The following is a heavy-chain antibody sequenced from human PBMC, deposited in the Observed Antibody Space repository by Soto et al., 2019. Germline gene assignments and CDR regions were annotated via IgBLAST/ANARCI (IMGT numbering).Heavy chain of an antibody. D-gene: IGHD6-13*01. Sequence: EVQLLESGGGLEQPGGSLRLSCVASGFTFSNYAMSWVRQTPGKGLEWVSTVSGSGGSTFYADSVKGRFTISRDNSKNTLDLQMNSLRVEDTAVYYCAKTIAAADTTFDYWGQGTLVTVSS. CDR3: AKTIAAADTTFDY. J-gene: IGHJ4*02. CDR1: GFTFSNYA. CDR2: VSGSGGST. V-gene: IGHV3-23*01.